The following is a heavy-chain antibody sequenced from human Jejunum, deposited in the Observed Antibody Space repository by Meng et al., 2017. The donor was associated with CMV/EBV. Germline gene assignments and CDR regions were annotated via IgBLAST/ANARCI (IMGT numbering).Heavy chain of an antibody. D-gene: IGHD5-18*01. CDR1: DGYG. CDR3: ARDQRGGRQLWLRSQDY. V-gene: IGHV3-20*03. CDR2: INWNGGSK. Sequence: DGYGVRWGRQEPGRGVEWVVGINWNGGSKGYEEYVKGRLTITRKNAKNSLYLQMNSLRAEDTALYYCARDQRGGRQLWLRSQDYWGQGTLVTVSS. J-gene: IGHJ4*02.